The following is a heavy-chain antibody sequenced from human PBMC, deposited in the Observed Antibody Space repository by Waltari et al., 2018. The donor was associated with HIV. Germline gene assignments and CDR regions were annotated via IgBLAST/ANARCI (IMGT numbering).Heavy chain of an antibody. CDR3: AREGAGDIYYLEY. D-gene: IGHD3-16*02. CDR1: GYTFTNYA. V-gene: IGHV1-3*01. Sequence: SCKTSGYTFTNYAVHWVRQAPGQRLESMGWINVGNSKTQYSQKFQGRLTITRDTSASVAYMELTRLKSEDTAVYFCAREGAGDIYYLEYWGQGTLVTVSS. J-gene: IGHJ4*02. CDR2: INVGNSKT.